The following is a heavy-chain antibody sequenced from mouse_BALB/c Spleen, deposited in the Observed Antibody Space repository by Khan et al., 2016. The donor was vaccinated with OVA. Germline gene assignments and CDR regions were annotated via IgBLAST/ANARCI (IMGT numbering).Heavy chain of an antibody. CDR3: VRGGGYSYDVKWFAY. CDR1: GYTFTNYR. J-gene: IGHJ3*01. V-gene: IGHV9-3*02. D-gene: IGHD2-12*01. Sequence: QIQLVQSGPELKKPGETVKISCKASGYTFTNYRMNWVKQAPGKGLKWMGWINTNTGEPTYAEEFKGRFACSLETSASTAYLQINNLKNEDTATYFCVRGGGYSYDVKWFAYWGQGTLVTVSA. CDR2: INTNTGEP.